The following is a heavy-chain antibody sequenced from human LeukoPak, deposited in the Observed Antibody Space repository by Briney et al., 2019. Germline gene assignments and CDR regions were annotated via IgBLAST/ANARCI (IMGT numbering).Heavy chain of an antibody. CDR2: ISYDGSNK. D-gene: IGHD3-3*01. V-gene: IGHV3-30-3*01. CDR1: GFTFSSYA. Sequence: GGSLRLSCAASGFTFSSYAMHWVRQAPGKGLEWVAVISYDGSNKYYADSVKGRFTISRDNAKNSLYLQMNSLKLEDTALYYCVKDRDFWSGLDVWGQGTMVTVS. J-gene: IGHJ6*02. CDR3: VKDRDFWSGLDV.